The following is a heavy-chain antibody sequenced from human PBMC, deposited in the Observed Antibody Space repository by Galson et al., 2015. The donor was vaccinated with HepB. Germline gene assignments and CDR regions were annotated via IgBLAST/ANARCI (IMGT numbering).Heavy chain of an antibody. D-gene: IGHD3-22*01. CDR2: IIPILGIA. CDR3: ATETDYYDSSGYSPG. CDR1: GGTFSSYA. J-gene: IGHJ4*02. V-gene: IGHV1-69*04. Sequence: SVKVSCKASGGTFSSYAISWVRQAPGQGLEWMGRIIPILGIANYAQKFQGRVTITADKSTSTAYMELSSLRSEDTAVYYCATETDYYDSSGYSPGWGQGTLVTVSS.